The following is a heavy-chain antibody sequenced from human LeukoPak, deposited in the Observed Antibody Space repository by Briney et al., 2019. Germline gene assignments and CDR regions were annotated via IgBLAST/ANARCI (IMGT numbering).Heavy chain of an antibody. V-gene: IGHV3-48*03. CDR2: INSSGSTI. D-gene: IGHD3-10*02. CDR1: GFTFSSYE. J-gene: IGHJ6*04. Sequence: RGSLRLSCAASGFTFSSYEMNWVRQAPGKGLEWVSYINSSGSTIYYADSVKGRFTISRDNAKNSLCLQMNSLRAEDTAVYYCAELGITMIGGVWGKGTTVTISS. CDR3: AELGITMIGGV.